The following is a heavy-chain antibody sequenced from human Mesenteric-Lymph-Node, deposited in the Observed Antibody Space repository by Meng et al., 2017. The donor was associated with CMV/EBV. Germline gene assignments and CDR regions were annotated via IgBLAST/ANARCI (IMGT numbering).Heavy chain of an antibody. CDR1: GATLSSYA. CDR2: ISGYNGNT. CDR3: ARDLIVARGYQYFDY. J-gene: IGHJ4*02. Sequence: SGATLSSYAISWVRQAPGQGLDWMGRISGYNGNTNYAQKLQGRVTMTTDTSTTTAYMELRSLRSDDTAVYYCARDLIVARGYQYFDYWGQGTLVTVSS. D-gene: IGHD5-12*01. V-gene: IGHV1-18*01.